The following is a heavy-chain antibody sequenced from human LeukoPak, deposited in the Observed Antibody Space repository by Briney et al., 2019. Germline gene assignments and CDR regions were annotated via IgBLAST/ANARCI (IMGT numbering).Heavy chain of an antibody. CDR2: INHSGRT. J-gene: IGHJ5*02. V-gene: IGHV4-38-2*02. CDR1: GYSINFGHL. CDR3: ARESSAVAHGMIRDWLDP. Sequence: SSETLSLTCDVSGYSINFGHLWGWIRQSPGKGLEWIASINHSGRTYYTPSLKSRVTISVDTLKNHFSLKVTSVTAEDTAIYFCARESSAVAHGMIRDWLDPWGQGTLVTVSS. D-gene: IGHD6-19*01.